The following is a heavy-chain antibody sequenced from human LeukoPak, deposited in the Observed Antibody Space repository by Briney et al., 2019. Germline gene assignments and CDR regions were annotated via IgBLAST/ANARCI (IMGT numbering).Heavy chain of an antibody. CDR2: ISSSSSTI. Sequence: GGSLRLSCAASGFTFSSYSMNWVRQAPGKGLEWVSYISSSSSTIYYADSVKGRFTISRDNVKNSLYLQMNSLRDEDTAVYYCAREKSTSLGWFDPWGQGTLVTVSS. J-gene: IGHJ5*02. V-gene: IGHV3-48*02. D-gene: IGHD2-2*01. CDR1: GFTFSSYS. CDR3: AREKSTSLGWFDP.